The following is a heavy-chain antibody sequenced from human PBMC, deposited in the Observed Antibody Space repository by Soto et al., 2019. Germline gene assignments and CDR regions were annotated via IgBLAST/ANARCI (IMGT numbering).Heavy chain of an antibody. CDR1: GFTFSGSA. Sequence: EVQLVESGGGLVQPGGSLKLSCAASGFTFSGSAMHWVRQASGKGLEWVGRIGSKANSYATAYAASVKGRFTISRDDSKNTAYLQMNSLKTEDTAVYYCTVWGNPDERPGFDYWGQGTLVTVSS. CDR2: IGSKANSYAT. CDR3: TVWGNPDERPGFDY. V-gene: IGHV3-73*01. D-gene: IGHD3-16*01. J-gene: IGHJ4*02.